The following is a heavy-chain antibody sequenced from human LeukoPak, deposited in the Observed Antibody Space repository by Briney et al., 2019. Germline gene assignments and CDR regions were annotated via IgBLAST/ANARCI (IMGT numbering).Heavy chain of an antibody. V-gene: IGHV3-7*03. CDR3: AKGSYSSGWYLFDY. D-gene: IGHD6-19*01. Sequence: PGGSLRLSCAASGFTFSSYWMSWVRQAPGKGLEWVADIKEDGSEKYYVDSVKGRFTISRDNAKNSLYLQMNSLRAEDTAVYYCAKGSYSSGWYLFDYWGQGTLVTVSS. J-gene: IGHJ4*02. CDR1: GFTFSSYW. CDR2: IKEDGSEK.